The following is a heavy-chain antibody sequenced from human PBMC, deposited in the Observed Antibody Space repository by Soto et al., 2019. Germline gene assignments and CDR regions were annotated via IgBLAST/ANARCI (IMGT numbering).Heavy chain of an antibody. D-gene: IGHD4-17*01. CDR1: GGSISSDVYY. CDR3: ARGPTVTTDY. CDR2: IYSSGST. V-gene: IGHV4-30-4*01. Sequence: QVQLQESGPGLVKPSQTLSLTCTVSGGSISSDVYYWSWFRQPPGKGLEWIGHIYSSGSTYYNPSLQSQVSISVDTSKNQFSLKLSSVTAADTAVYYCARGPTVTTDYWGQGALVTVSS. J-gene: IGHJ4*02.